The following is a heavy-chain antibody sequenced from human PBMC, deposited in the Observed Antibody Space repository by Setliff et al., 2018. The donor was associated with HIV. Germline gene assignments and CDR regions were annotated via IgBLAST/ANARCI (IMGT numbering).Heavy chain of an antibody. CDR1: GASVNSNNYY. CDR3: ARLSLSLVRGIINSGDRFFDY. Sequence: SETLSLTCTVSGASVNSNNYYWGWIRQPPGKGLEWIASIYYSGTTYYNPSLKSRVTISVDTSKNQFSLKLSSVTAADTAVYYCARLSLSLVRGIINSGDRFFDYWGQGALVTVSS. J-gene: IGHJ4*02. CDR2: IYYSGTT. V-gene: IGHV4-39*01. D-gene: IGHD3-10*01.